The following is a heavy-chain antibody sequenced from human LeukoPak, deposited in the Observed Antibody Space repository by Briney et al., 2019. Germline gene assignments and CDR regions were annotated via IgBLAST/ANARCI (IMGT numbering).Heavy chain of an antibody. J-gene: IGHJ4*02. D-gene: IGHD6-19*01. CDR2: INPSGGST. CDR3: ARLAVAGYFDY. V-gene: IGHV1-46*01. CDR1: GYTFTSYY. Sequence: ASVKVSCKASGYTFTSYYMHWVRQAPGQGLEWMGIINPSGGSTSYAQKFQGRVTMTTDTSTSTAYMELRSLRSDDTAVYYCARLAVAGYFDYWGQGTLVTVSS.